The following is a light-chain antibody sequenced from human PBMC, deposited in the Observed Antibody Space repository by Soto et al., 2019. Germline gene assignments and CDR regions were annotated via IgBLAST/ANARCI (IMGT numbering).Light chain of an antibody. CDR2: GAS. J-gene: IGKJ5*01. CDR3: QQYGSTSST. Sequence: EIVLTQSPGTLSLSPGERATLSCRASQSVSSSYLAWYQQKPGQAPRLLIYGASSRATGIPDRFSGSGSGTDFTLTISRLEPEDFAVYYCQQYGSTSSTFGQGTRRRL. CDR1: QSVSSSY. V-gene: IGKV3-20*01.